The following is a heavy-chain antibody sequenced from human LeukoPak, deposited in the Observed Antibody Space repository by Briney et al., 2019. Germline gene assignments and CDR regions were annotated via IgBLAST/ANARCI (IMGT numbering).Heavy chain of an antibody. V-gene: IGHV3-23*01. CDR2: ISGSGGST. CDR3: AKVLTFGGVLDY. J-gene: IGHJ4*02. CDR1: GFTFSSYA. D-gene: IGHD3-16*01. Sequence: PGGSLRLSCAASGFTFSSYAMSWVRQAPGKGLEWVSAISGSGGSTYYADSVKGRSTISRDNSKNTLYLQMNSLRAEDTAVYYCAKVLTFGGVLDYWGQGTLVTVSS.